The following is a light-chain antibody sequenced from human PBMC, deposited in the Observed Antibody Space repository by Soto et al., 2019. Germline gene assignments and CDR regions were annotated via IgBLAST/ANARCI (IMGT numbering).Light chain of an antibody. Sequence: QAVVTQPPSVSGAPGQRVTISCTGSSSNIGAGYDVHWYLHLPGTAPKLLIFGNSHRPSGVPDRFSASKSGTSASLAITGLQAEDEADCYCQSYDNTLSGVVFGGGTKVTVL. CDR2: GNS. CDR1: SSNIGAGYD. J-gene: IGLJ2*01. CDR3: QSYDNTLSGVV. V-gene: IGLV1-40*01.